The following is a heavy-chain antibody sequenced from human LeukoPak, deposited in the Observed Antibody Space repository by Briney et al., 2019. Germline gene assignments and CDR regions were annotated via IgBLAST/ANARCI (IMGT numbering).Heavy chain of an antibody. CDR1: GGSISSGSYY. J-gene: IGHJ4*02. V-gene: IGHV4-61*02. CDR2: IYTSGST. D-gene: IGHD3-22*01. Sequence: SETLSLTCTVSGGSISSGSYYWSWIRQPAGKGLEWIGRIYTSGSTNYNPSLKSRVTISVDTSKNQFSLKLSSVTAADTAVYYCAREGYYDSSGSFDYWGQGTLVTVSS. CDR3: AREGYYDSSGSFDY.